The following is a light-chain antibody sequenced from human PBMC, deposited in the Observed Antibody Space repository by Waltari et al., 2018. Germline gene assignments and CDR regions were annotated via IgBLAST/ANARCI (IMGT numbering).Light chain of an antibody. CDR3: AVWDDTLNGVL. CDR1: NSKVGSGA. CDR2: SDD. V-gene: IGLV1-36*01. J-gene: IGLJ3*02. Sequence: QSVLTQPPSVSAAPGQRVTIPCSGGNSKVGSGAVNWSQQHPTKAPKLVIFSDDLVPSGVSYRFSGSKSGTSASLAISGLQSDDEAVYYCAVWDDTLNGVLFGGGTKLTVL.